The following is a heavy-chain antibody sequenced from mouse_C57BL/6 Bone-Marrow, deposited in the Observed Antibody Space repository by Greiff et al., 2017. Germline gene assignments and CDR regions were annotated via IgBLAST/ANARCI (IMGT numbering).Heavy chain of an antibody. Sequence: QVQLQQPGAELVKPGASVKLSCKASGYTFTSYWMHWVKQRPGQGLEWIGMIHPNSGSTNYNEKFKSKATLTVDKSSSTAYMQLSSLTSEDSAVYYCARRGSYYGSSPYYFDYWCQGTTLTVSS. CDR1: GYTFTSYW. V-gene: IGHV1-64*01. J-gene: IGHJ2*01. CDR3: ARRGSYYGSSPYYFDY. CDR2: IHPNSGST. D-gene: IGHD1-1*01.